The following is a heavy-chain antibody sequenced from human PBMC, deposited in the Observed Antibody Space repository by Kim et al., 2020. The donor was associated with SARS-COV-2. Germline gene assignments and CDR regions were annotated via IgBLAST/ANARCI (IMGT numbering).Heavy chain of an antibody. V-gene: IGHV3-23*01. CDR2: ISGSGGST. J-gene: IGHJ6*02. CDR1: GFTFSSYA. CDR3: AKDSWYSGPWYYYGSGSYPRFWEFGYGMDV. Sequence: GGSLRLSCAASGFTFSSYAMSWVRQAPGKGLEWVSAISGSGGSTYYADSVKGRFTISRDNSKNTLYLQMNSLRAEDTAVYYCAKDSWYSGPWYYYGSGSYPRFWEFGYGMDVWGQGTTVTVSS. D-gene: IGHD3-10*01.